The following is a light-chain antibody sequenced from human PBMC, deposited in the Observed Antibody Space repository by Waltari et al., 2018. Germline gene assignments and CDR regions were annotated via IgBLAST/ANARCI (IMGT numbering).Light chain of an antibody. CDR3: QQYNRYPLT. CDR2: KAS. Sequence: DIQRTQSPPTLSASVGDRVTITCRATQSISSWLAWSQQKPGKAPKLLIYKASSLASGVPSRFSGSGSETEFTLTISSLQPDDFATYYCQQYNRYPLTFGGGTKVEIK. J-gene: IGKJ4*01. V-gene: IGKV1-5*03. CDR1: QSISSW.